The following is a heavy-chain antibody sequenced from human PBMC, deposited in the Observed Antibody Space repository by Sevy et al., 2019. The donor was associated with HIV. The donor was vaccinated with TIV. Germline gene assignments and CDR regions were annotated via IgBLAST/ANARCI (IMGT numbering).Heavy chain of an antibody. CDR3: AGENAWGRGYS. CDR2: IYYNGHS. CDR1: GGSITSLY. V-gene: IGHV4-59*08. Sequence: SETLSLTCIVSGGSITSLYWNWIRQPPGKGLEWIANIYYNGHSNYNPSLKSRVTLSLDTSKNQFSLRLSSVRAADTAMYYCAGENAWGRGYSWGQGTLVTVSS. D-gene: IGHD1-26*01. J-gene: IGHJ4*02.